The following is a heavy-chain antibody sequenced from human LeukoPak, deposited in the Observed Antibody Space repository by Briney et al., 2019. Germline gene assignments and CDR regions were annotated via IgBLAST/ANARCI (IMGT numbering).Heavy chain of an antibody. Sequence: HAGGSLRLSCAASGFTFSNYGMHWVRQAPGKGLEWVAVIWYDGINKYYADSVKGRFTISRDNSRNTVHLQMNSLRAEDTAVYYCTRDLTVATIRTPLQHWGQGTLVTVSS. CDR2: IWYDGINK. V-gene: IGHV3-33*01. D-gene: IGHD5-12*01. CDR3: TRDLTVATIRTPLQH. J-gene: IGHJ1*01. CDR1: GFTFSNYG.